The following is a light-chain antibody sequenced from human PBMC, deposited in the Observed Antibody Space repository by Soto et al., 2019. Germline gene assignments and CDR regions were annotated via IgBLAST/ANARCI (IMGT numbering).Light chain of an antibody. CDR3: QQSYSRPPT. V-gene: IGKV1-39*01. J-gene: IGKJ4*01. CDR2: AAS. CDR1: QSISTY. Sequence: DIQMTQSPSSLSTFVVDRVTITCRASQSISTYLKWFQQKPGKAPKLLIYAASSLQSGVPSRFSGSGSGTDFTLTISSLQPEDFATYYCQQSYSRPPTFGGGTKVEIK.